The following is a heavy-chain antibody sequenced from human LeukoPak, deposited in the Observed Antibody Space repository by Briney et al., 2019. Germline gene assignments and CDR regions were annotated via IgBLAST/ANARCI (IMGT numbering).Heavy chain of an antibody. J-gene: IGHJ6*02. D-gene: IGHD6-13*01. Sequence: PGRSLRLSCAASGFTFSSYAMHWVRQAPGKGLEWVAVISYDGSNKYYADSVKGRFTISRDNSKNTLYLQMNSLRAEDTAVYYCARDESSSSWLVYYYYGMDVWGQGTTVTVSS. CDR3: ARDESSSSWLVYYYYGMDV. V-gene: IGHV3-30*04. CDR1: GFTFSSYA. CDR2: ISYDGSNK.